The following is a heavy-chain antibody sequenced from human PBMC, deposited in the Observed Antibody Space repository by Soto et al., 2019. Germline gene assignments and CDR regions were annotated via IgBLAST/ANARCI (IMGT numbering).Heavy chain of an antibody. V-gene: IGHV3-7*05. CDR2: IKQDGSEK. Sequence: VQLVESGGGLVQPGGSLRLSCAASGFTFSSYWMSWVRQAPGKGLEWVANIKQDGSEKYYVDSVKGRFTISRDNAKNSLYLQMNSLRAEDTAVYYCARMGNWNYGDNWFDPWGQGTLVTVSS. CDR1: GFTFSSYW. J-gene: IGHJ5*02. CDR3: ARMGNWNYGDNWFDP. D-gene: IGHD1-7*01.